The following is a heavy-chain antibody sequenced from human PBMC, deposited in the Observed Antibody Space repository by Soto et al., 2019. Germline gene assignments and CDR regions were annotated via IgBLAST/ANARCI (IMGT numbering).Heavy chain of an antibody. V-gene: IGHV4-39*01. CDR3: ARRNRAYNWNDGGSFDY. D-gene: IGHD1-20*01. J-gene: IGHJ4*02. Sequence: PSETLSLTCTVSGGSISSSSYYWGWIRQHPWKGLEWIGSIYYSGRTYYNPSLKSRVTISVDTSKNQFSLKLSSVTAADTAVYYCARRNRAYNWNDGGSFDYWGQGTLVTVSS. CDR1: GGSISSSSYY. CDR2: IYYSGRT.